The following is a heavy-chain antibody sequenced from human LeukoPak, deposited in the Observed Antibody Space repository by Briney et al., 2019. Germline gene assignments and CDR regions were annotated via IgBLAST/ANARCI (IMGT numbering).Heavy chain of an antibody. J-gene: IGHJ4*02. CDR3: AREVDYYDTSDYFPLGY. CDR1: GYTFTGYY. D-gene: IGHD3-22*01. V-gene: IGHV1-2*02. CDR2: INPNSGGT. Sequence: ASVKVSCTASGYTFTGYYMHWVRQAPGQGLEWMGWINPNSGGTNYAQKFQGRVIMTRDTSISTAYMELSRLRSDDTAVYYCAREVDYYDTSDYFPLGYWGQGTLVTVSS.